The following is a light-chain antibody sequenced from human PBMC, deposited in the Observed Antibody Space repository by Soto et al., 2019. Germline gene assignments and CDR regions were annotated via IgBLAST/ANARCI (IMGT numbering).Light chain of an antibody. Sequence: QSVLTQPPSASGALGQRVTISCSGGSSNIGSNTVNWYQQPPGTAPKLLICSTDQRPSGVPDRFSGSKSGTSASLAISGLQSEDEADYYCETWDGSLTSYVFGTGTKLTVL. CDR3: ETWDGSLTSYV. V-gene: IGLV1-44*01. CDR1: SSNIGSNT. J-gene: IGLJ1*01. CDR2: STD.